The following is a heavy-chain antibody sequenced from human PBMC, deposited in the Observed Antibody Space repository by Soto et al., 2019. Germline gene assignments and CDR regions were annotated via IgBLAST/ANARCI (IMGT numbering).Heavy chain of an antibody. Sequence: ASVKVSCKASGYTFTSYAMHWVRQAPGQRLEWMGWINAGNGNTKYSQKFQGRVTITRDTSASTAYMELCSLRSEDTAVYYCASWRDYYDSSGYYLYRADAFDIWGQGTMVTVSS. CDR3: ASWRDYYDSSGYYLYRADAFDI. CDR2: INAGNGNT. J-gene: IGHJ3*02. V-gene: IGHV1-3*01. CDR1: GYTFTSYA. D-gene: IGHD3-22*01.